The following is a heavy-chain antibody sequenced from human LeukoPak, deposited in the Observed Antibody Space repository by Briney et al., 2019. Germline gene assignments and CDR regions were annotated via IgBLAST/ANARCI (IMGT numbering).Heavy chain of an antibody. CDR1: GYTFTTYY. CDR2: INPSSGST. Sequence: GASVKGSCKASGYTFTTYYMHWVRQAPGQGLEWMGIINPSSGSTSYTQNFQGRVTMTRDTSTSTVYMELSSLRSEDTAVYYCARATPDTVLVGRPYLSTFDYWGQGTQVTVST. J-gene: IGHJ4*02. CDR3: ARATPDTVLVGRPYLSTFDY. V-gene: IGHV1-46*01. D-gene: IGHD4-17*01.